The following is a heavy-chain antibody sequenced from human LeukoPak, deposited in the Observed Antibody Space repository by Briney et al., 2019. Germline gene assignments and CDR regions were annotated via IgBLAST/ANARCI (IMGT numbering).Heavy chain of an antibody. CDR1: GFTFSSYS. CDR2: ISSSSYI. CDR3: ARGRGCSGGSCYSLTSDAFDI. D-gene: IGHD2-15*01. J-gene: IGHJ3*02. Sequence: GGSLRLSCAASGFTFSSYSMNWVRQAPGKGLEWVSSISSSSYIYHADSVKGRFTISRDNAKNSLYLQMNSLRAEDTAVYYCARGRGCSGGSCYSLTSDAFDIWGQGTMVTVSS. V-gene: IGHV3-21*01.